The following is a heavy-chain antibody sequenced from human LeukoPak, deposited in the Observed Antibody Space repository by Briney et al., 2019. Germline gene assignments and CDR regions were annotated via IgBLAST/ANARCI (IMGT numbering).Heavy chain of an antibody. CDR1: GGSFNEYY. D-gene: IGHD3-10*01. CDR3: ASDYYYGSGSQDY. CDR2: INHSGST. Sequence: SETLSLTCAVYGGSFNEYYWSWIRQPPGKGLEWIGEINHSGSTSYNPSLKSRVTISVDTSKNQFSLKLSSVTAADTAVYYCASDYYYGSGSQDYWGQGTLVTVSS. J-gene: IGHJ4*02. V-gene: IGHV4-34*01.